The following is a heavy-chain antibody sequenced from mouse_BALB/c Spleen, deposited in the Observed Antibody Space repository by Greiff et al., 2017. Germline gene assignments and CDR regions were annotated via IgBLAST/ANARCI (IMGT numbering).Heavy chain of an antibody. Sequence: EVQRVESGGGLVKPGGSLKLSCAASGFAFSSYDMSWVRQTPEKRLEWVAYISSGGGSTYYPDTVKGRFTISRDNAKNTLYLQMSSLKSEDTAMYYCARHGIVEGWFAYWGQGTLVTVSA. D-gene: IGHD1-1*01. CDR1: GFAFSSYD. CDR2: ISSGGGST. J-gene: IGHJ3*01. V-gene: IGHV5-12-1*01. CDR3: ARHGIVEGWFAY.